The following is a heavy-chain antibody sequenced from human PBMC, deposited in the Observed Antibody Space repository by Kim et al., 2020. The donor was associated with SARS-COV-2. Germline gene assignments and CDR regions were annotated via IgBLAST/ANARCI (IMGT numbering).Heavy chain of an antibody. CDR3: ARDSWGDYDY. Sequence: STSHADSVKGRFTIYRDNAKNTLYLQMNSLGAEDTAVYYCARDSWGDYDYWGQGTLVTVSS. D-gene: IGHD1-26*01. CDR2: ST. V-gene: IGHV3-74*01. J-gene: IGHJ4*02.